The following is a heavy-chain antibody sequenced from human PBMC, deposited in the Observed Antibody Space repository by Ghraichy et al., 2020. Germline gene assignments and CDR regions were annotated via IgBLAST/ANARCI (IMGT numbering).Heavy chain of an antibody. J-gene: IGHJ3*02. CDR3: AKDIMRWLQGGDAFDS. V-gene: IGHV3-9*01. CDR2: ISWNSGSI. CDR1: GFTFDDCA. D-gene: IGHD5-24*01. Sequence: SLRLSCAASGFTFDDCAMHWVRQAPGKGLEWVSGISWNSGSIGYADSVKGRFTISRDNAKNSLYLQMNSLRAEDTALYYCAKDIMRWLQGGDAFDSWGQGTMVTVSS.